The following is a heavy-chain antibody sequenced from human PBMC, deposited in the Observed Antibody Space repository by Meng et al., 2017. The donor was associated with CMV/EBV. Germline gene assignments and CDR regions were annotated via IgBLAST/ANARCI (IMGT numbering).Heavy chain of an antibody. CDR3: ARGVTIFGATGFDP. J-gene: IGHJ5*02. V-gene: IGHV1-2*02. Sequence: KAYGYTFTGYYMHWGRQAPGQGLEWMGWINPNSGGTNYAQKFQGRVTMNRDTSISTAYMELSRLRSDDTAVYYCARGVTIFGATGFDPWGQGTLVTVSS. CDR1: GYTFTGYY. CDR2: INPNSGGT. D-gene: IGHD3-3*01.